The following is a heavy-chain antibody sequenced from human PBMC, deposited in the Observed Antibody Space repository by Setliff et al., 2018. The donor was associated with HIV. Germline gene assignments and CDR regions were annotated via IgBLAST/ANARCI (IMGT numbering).Heavy chain of an antibody. J-gene: IGHJ3*02. CDR1: GGSISSGGYS. CDR2: IYHSGST. Sequence: SETLSLTCAVSGGSISSGGYSWSWIRQPPGKGLEWIGYIYHSGSTYYNPSLKSRVTISVDRSKNQFSLKLSSVTAADTAVYYCARTGFKPRTGDWGVDGAFDIWGQGTMVTVSS. CDR3: ARTGFKPRTGDWGVDGAFDI. D-gene: IGHD3-16*01. V-gene: IGHV4-30-2*01.